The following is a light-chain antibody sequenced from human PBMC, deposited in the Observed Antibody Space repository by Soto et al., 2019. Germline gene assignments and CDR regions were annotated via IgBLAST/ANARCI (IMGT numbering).Light chain of an antibody. V-gene: IGLV1-47*01. J-gene: IGLJ1*01. CDR3: ATWDDSLNGFYV. CDR2: RNN. Sequence: QSVLTQPPSASGTPGQGVTISCSGSTSIIGGNYVYWYQQLPGTAPKLLIYRNNQRPSGVPDRFSGSKSGTSASLAISGLRSDDEADYFCATWDDSLNGFYVFGTGTKVTVL. CDR1: TSIIGGNY.